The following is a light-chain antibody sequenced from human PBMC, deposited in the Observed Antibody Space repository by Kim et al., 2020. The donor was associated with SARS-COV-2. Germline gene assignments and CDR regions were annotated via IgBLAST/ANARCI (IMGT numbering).Light chain of an antibody. J-gene: IGLJ3*02. CDR3: CSYAGSYTWV. CDR2: GVT. Sequence: QSALTQPRSVSGSPGQSVAISCTGTSSDVGGYDYVSWFQQHPGRAPKLIIYGVTERPSGVPDRFSGSKSGNAAYLTISGLLAEDEADYYCCSYAGSYTWVFGGGTQLTVL. CDR1: SSDVGGYDY. V-gene: IGLV2-11*01.